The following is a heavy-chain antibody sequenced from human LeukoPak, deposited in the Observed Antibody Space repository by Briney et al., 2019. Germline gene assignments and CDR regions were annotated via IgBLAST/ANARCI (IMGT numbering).Heavy chain of an antibody. Sequence: ASVKVSCKASGYTSTSYGISWVRQAPGQGLEWMGWISAYNGNTNYAQKLQGRVTMTTDTSTSTAYMELRSLRSDDTAVYYCARDEYVEDTAMVVLDGMDVWGQGTTVTVSS. CDR1: GYTSTSYG. CDR3: ARDEYVEDTAMVVLDGMDV. J-gene: IGHJ6*02. D-gene: IGHD5-18*01. V-gene: IGHV1-18*01. CDR2: ISAYNGNT.